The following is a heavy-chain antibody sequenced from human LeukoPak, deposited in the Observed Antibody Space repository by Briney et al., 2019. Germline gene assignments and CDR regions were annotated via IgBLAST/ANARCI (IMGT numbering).Heavy chain of an antibody. CDR2: TYYSGST. CDR1: GGSISSYY. Sequence: SETLSLTCTVSGGSISSYYWSWLRQPPGKGLEWIGYTYYSGSTNYNPSLKSRVTISVDTSKNQFSLKLSSVTAADTAVYYCARAVNYDFWSGYPNWFDPWGQGTLVTVSS. V-gene: IGHV4-59*01. D-gene: IGHD3-3*01. J-gene: IGHJ5*02. CDR3: ARAVNYDFWSGYPNWFDP.